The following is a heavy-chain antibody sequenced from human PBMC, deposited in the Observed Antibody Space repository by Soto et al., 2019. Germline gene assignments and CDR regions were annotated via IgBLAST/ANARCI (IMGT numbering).Heavy chain of an antibody. CDR3: ARDRGYSSYDY. V-gene: IGHV3-7*01. J-gene: IGHJ4*02. D-gene: IGHD5-18*01. Sequence: EVQLVESGGCLVQPGRSLRLSCAASGFTFSSSWMNWVRQAPGKGLEWVAGIKEDGSEKYYVDIVKGRFTISRDNVENSLYLQMNSLRGEDSAVYFCARDRGYSSYDYWGLGTLVTVSS. CDR2: IKEDGSEK. CDR1: GFTFSSSW.